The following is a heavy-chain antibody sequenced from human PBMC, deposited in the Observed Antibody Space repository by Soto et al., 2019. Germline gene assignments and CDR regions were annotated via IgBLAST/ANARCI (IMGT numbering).Heavy chain of an antibody. CDR1: GYTFTSYD. CDR3: AILDGGVPGEVAKLKNYYYYMDV. CDR2: MNPNSGNT. D-gene: IGHD2-2*01. J-gene: IGHJ6*03. Sequence: ASVKVSCKASGYTFTSYDINWVRQATGQGLEWMGWMNPNSGNTGYAQKFQGRVTMTRNTSISTAYMELSSLRSEDTAVYYCAILDGGVPGEVAKLKNYYYYMDVWGKGTTVTVSS. V-gene: IGHV1-8*01.